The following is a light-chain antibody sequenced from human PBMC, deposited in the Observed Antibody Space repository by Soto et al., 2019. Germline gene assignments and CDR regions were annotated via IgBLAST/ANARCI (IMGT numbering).Light chain of an antibody. V-gene: IGLV4-69*01. CDR1: SGHSSYA. CDR2: LNSDGSH. J-gene: IGLJ1*01. CDR3: QTYDSTLDARDV. Sequence: QSVVTQSPSASASLGASVKLTCTLSSGHSSYAIAWHQQQPEKGPRYLMKLNSDGSHSKGDGIPDRFSGSSSGAERYLTISSLQSEDEADYYCQTYDSTLDARDVFGTGTKLTVL.